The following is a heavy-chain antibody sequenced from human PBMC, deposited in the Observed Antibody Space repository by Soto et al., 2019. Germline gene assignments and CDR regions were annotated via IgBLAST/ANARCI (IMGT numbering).Heavy chain of an antibody. CDR2: ISYDGSNK. CDR3: ARERAEGFTMIVVGYFDY. CDR1: GFTFSSYA. Sequence: LRLSCAASGFTFSSYAMHWVRQAPGKGLEWVAVISYDGSNKYYADSVKGRFTISRDNSKNTLYLQMNSLRAEDTAVYYCARERAEGFTMIVVGYFDYWGQGTLVTVSS. J-gene: IGHJ4*02. D-gene: IGHD3-22*01. V-gene: IGHV3-30*04.